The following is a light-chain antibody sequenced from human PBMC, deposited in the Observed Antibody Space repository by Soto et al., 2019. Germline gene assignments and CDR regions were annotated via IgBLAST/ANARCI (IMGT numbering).Light chain of an antibody. CDR1: QSVSSL. CDR3: QQYNIWPYT. V-gene: IGKV3-15*01. J-gene: IGKJ2*01. Sequence: IMLTQSPATVSLSPGERATLFCRASQSVSSLLAWYQQKPRQAPRLLIYDTSTRATGIPARFSGSGSGTDFTLTISSLQSEDFAIYYCQQYNIWPYTFGQGTKVDIK. CDR2: DTS.